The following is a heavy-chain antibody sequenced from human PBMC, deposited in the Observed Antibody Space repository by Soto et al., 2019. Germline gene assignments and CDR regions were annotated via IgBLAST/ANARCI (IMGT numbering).Heavy chain of an antibody. CDR3: ARGKYSSGWYYYYGMDV. J-gene: IGHJ6*02. Sequence: GSLRLSCAASGFTFSSYAMHWVRQAPGKGLEWVAVISYDGSNKYYADSVKGRFTISRDNSKNTLYLQMNSLRAEDTAVYYCARGKYSSGWYYYYGMDVWGQGTTVTVSS. CDR2: ISYDGSNK. D-gene: IGHD6-19*01. V-gene: IGHV3-30-3*01. CDR1: GFTFSSYA.